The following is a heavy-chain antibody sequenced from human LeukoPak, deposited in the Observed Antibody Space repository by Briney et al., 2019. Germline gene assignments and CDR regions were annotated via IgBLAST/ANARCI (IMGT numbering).Heavy chain of an antibody. Sequence: GGNLRLSCAASGFTFDDYGMSWVRQAPGKGLEWVSGIILNGGSTGYADSVKGRFTISRDNAKNSLYLQMNSLRAEDTALYYCARWSYYGSGSYRYYFDYWGQGTLVTVCS. CDR2: IILNGGST. J-gene: IGHJ4*02. V-gene: IGHV3-20*04. CDR3: ARWSYYGSGSYRYYFDY. CDR1: GFTFDDYG. D-gene: IGHD3-10*01.